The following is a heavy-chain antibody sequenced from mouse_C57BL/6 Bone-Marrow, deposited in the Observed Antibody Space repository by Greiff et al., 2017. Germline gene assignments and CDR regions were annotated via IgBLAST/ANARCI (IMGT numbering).Heavy chain of an antibody. J-gene: IGHJ3*01. Sequence: QVQLQQPGAELVKPGASVKLSCKASGYTFTSYWMHWVKQRPGRGLEWIGRIDPNSGGTKYNEKFKSKATLTVDKPSSTAYMQLSSLTSEDSAGYYCARSGSAQSTWGWFAYWGQGTLVTVSA. V-gene: IGHV1-72*01. D-gene: IGHD3-2*02. CDR1: GYTFTSYW. CDR3: ARSGSAQSTWGWFAY. CDR2: IDPNSGGT.